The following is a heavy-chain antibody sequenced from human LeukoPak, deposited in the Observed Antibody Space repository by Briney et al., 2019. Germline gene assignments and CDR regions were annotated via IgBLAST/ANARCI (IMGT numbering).Heavy chain of an antibody. CDR2: IYYSGST. D-gene: IGHD2-15*01. CDR1: GGSIIRSSDY. J-gene: IGHJ4*02. CDR3: ARNSSGYCSETNCYTGGWLDV. Sequence: PSETLSLTCTVSGGSIIRSSDYWVWIRQSPGKRLEWIGSIYYSGSTHYRPSLKSRLTISVDTPKNQFSLKLSSVTAEDTATYYCARNSSGYCSETNCYTGGWLDVWGQGMLVTVSS. V-gene: IGHV4-39*01.